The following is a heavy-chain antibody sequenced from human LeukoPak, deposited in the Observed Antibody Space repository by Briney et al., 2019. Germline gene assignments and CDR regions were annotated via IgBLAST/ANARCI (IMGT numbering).Heavy chain of an antibody. D-gene: IGHD6-19*01. CDR2: ISSSSSTI. CDR1: GFTFSSYS. J-gene: IGHJ4*02. CDR3: AKDRGSSGWDSLDY. V-gene: IGHV3-48*01. Sequence: QPGGSLRLSCAASGFTFSSYSMNWVRQAPGKGLEWVSYISSSSSTIYYADSVKGRFTISRDNAKNSLYLQMNSLRAEDTAVYYCAKDRGSSGWDSLDYWGQGTLVTVSS.